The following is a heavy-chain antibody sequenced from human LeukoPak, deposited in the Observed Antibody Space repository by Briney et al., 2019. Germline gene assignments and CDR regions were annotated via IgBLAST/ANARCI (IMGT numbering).Heavy chain of an antibody. J-gene: IGHJ4*02. Sequence: SETLSLTCTVSGGSISSYYWSWIRQPPGKRLEWMGYIYYSGSTNYHPSLKSRVTISVDTSKNQSSLKLSSVTAADTAVYYCARDTVTGTTPGTFDYWGQGTLVTVSS. V-gene: IGHV4-59*01. CDR2: IYYSGST. D-gene: IGHD1-20*01. CDR3: ARDTVTGTTPGTFDY. CDR1: GGSISSYY.